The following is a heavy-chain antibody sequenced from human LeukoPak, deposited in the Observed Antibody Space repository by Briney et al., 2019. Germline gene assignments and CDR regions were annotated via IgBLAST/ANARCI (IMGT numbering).Heavy chain of an antibody. CDR1: GFSVGTNC. J-gene: IGHJ3*02. CDR3: ARDYESSGSNGAFDI. Sequence: GGSLRLSCAASGFSVGTNCMGWVRQAPGKGLEWVSVIYSGGSTHYAESVKGRFTISRDNSKNTVYLQMNSVRAEDTAVYYCARDYESSGSNGAFDIWGQGTMVTVSS. CDR2: IYSGGST. V-gene: IGHV3-53*01. D-gene: IGHD6-19*01.